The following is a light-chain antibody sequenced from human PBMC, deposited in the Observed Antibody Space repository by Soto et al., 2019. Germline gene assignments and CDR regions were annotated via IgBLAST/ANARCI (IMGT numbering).Light chain of an antibody. J-gene: IGKJ1*01. CDR3: QQYNSYRT. Sequence: DIHMTHSPSTLSASVLYRVTVTCRASQSISSWLAWYQQKPGKAPKLLIYDASSLESGVPSRFSGSGSGTEITLTISSLQPDDFATYYCQQYNSYRTFGQGTKVDIK. CDR2: DAS. CDR1: QSISSW. V-gene: IGKV1-5*01.